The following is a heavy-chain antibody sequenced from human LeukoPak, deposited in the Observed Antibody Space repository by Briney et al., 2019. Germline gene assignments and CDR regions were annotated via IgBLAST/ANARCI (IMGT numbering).Heavy chain of an antibody. V-gene: IGHV3-23*01. Sequence: GGSLRLSCAASGFSFSHYAMNWVRQAPGKGLEWASGIMVGGGTTHYAHSVKGGFPTSTDNSKNTLYLQINSLRAEDTAVYYCAKDRWLDTAARPMDYSGQGCLVTVS. CDR2: IMVGGGTT. CDR3: AKDRWLDTAARPMDY. D-gene: IGHD6-6*01. CDR1: GFSFSHYA. J-gene: IGHJ4*02.